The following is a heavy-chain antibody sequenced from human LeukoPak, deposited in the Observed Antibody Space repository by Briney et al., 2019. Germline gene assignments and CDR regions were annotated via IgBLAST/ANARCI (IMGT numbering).Heavy chain of an antibody. D-gene: IGHD4-17*01. J-gene: IGHJ4*02. CDR1: GYTFTTYD. CDR2: ISPKRGQT. CDR3: ARGSPYDYGDFDY. V-gene: IGHV1-18*01. Sequence: GASVKVSCKASGYTFTTYDITWVRQAPGQGLEWMGWISPKRGQTNYAQNLQGRVTMTTDTSTSIVYMELRSLRSDDTAVYYCARGSPYDYGDFDYWGRGTLVTVSS.